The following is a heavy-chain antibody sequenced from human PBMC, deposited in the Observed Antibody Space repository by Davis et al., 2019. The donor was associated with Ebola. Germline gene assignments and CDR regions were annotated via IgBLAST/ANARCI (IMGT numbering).Heavy chain of an antibody. CDR2: INHSGST. D-gene: IGHD2-15*01. CDR3: ARVYCSGGSCYGYAFDI. Sequence: GSLRLSCAVYGGSFSDYFWSWIRQPPGKGLEWIGEINHSGSTNYNPSLKSRVTISVDTSKNQFSLKLSSVTAADTAVYYCARVYCSGGSCYGYAFDIWGQGTMVTVSS. CDR1: GGSFSDYF. V-gene: IGHV4-34*01. J-gene: IGHJ3*02.